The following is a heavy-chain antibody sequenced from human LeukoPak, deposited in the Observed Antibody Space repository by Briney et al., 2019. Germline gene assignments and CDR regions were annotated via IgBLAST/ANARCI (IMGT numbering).Heavy chain of an antibody. V-gene: IGHV3-23*01. CDR3: AKQLWFGELLSTEDWFDP. CDR1: GFTFSSYA. J-gene: IGHJ5*02. CDR2: ISGSGGST. Sequence: GGSLRLPCAASGFTFSSYAMSWVRQAPGKGLEWVSAISGSGGSTYYADSVKGRFTISRDNSKNTLYLQMNSLRAEDTAVYYCAKQLWFGELLSTEDWFDPWGQGTLVTVSS. D-gene: IGHD3-10*01.